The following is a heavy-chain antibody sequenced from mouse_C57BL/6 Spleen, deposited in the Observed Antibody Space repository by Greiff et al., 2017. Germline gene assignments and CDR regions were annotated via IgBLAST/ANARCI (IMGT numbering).Heavy chain of an antibody. J-gene: IGHJ1*03. CDR3: ARRYYGHWYFDV. D-gene: IGHD1-1*01. CDR1: GFTFSDFY. V-gene: IGHV7-1*01. CDR2: SRNKANDYTT. Sequence: EVMLVESGGGLVQSGRSLRLSCATSGFTFSDFYMEWVRQAPGKGLEWIAASRNKANDYTTEYSASVKGRFIVSRDTSQSILYLQMNALRAEDTAIYYCARRYYGHWYFDVWGTGTTVTVSS.